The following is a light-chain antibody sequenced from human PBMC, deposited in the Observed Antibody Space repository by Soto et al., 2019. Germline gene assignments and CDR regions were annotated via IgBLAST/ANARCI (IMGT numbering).Light chain of an antibody. CDR2: EVN. V-gene: IGLV2-14*01. J-gene: IGLJ3*02. CDR3: ISSTSTGTRV. CDR1: SSDVGGYKS. Sequence: QSALTQPASVSGSPGQSITISCTGTSSDVGGYKSVSWYQQHPDKAPKLMIYEVNNRPSGVSNRFSGSKSGNTASLTISGLQAEDEADYYCISSTSTGTRVFGGGTKLTVL.